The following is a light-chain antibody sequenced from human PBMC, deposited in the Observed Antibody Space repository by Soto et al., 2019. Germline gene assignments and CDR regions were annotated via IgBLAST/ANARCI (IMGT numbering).Light chain of an antibody. V-gene: IGKV3-20*01. CDR1: QSVSSSR. Sequence: ELVLTQSPGTLSLSPGERATLSCRASQSVSSSRLAWYRQKPGQAPRLLIYGASSRATGIPDRLSGSGSGTDFTLTISRLEPEEFAVYYCQQYGSSLWTFGQGTKVEIK. CDR2: GAS. CDR3: QQYGSSLWT. J-gene: IGKJ1*01.